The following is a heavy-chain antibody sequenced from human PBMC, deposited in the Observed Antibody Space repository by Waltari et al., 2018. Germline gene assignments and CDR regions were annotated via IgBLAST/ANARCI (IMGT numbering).Heavy chain of an antibody. CDR1: GYTFTGYY. V-gene: IGHV1-2*06. CDR2: INPNSGGT. Sequence: QVQLVQSGAEVKKPGASVKVSCKASGYTFTGYYMHWVRQAPGQGLEWMGRINPNSGGTNYAQKFQGRVTMTRDTSISTAYMELSRLRSDDTAVYYCASGVLMVYAINDAFDIWGQGTMVTVSS. J-gene: IGHJ3*02. CDR3: ASGVLMVYAINDAFDI. D-gene: IGHD2-8*01.